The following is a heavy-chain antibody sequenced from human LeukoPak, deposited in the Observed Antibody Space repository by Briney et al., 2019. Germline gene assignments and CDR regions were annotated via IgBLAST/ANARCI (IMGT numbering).Heavy chain of an antibody. D-gene: IGHD6-19*01. J-gene: IGHJ4*02. CDR1: GFTFSSYA. V-gene: IGHV3-23*01. CDR3: AKRGTSSGWYSFDY. Sequence: GGSLRLSCAASGFTFSSYAMSWVRQAPGKGLEWVSAISGSGGSTYYADSVKGRFTISRDNPKNTLYLQMNSLRAEDTAVYYCAKRGTSSGWYSFDYWGQGTLVTVSS. CDR2: ISGSGGST.